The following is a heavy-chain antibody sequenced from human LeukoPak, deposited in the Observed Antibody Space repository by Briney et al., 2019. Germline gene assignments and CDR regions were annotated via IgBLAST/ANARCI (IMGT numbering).Heavy chain of an antibody. D-gene: IGHD2-15*01. CDR1: GFTFSNYG. CDR2: ISYDESDK. CDR3: AKGVVAATNAAYYGVDV. Sequence: GGSLRLSCAASGFTFSNYGMHWVRQAPGKGLEWVAVISYDESDKYYADSVKGRFTISRDNSKNTLYLQMNSLRPEDTAAYYCAKGVVAATNAAYYGVDVWGQGTTVTVSS. J-gene: IGHJ6*02. V-gene: IGHV3-30*18.